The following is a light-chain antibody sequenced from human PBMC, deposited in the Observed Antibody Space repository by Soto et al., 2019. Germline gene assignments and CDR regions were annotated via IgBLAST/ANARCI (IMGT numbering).Light chain of an antibody. J-gene: IGLJ2*01. CDR1: ALPKQF. CDR3: QSADSSGTYPV. V-gene: IGLV3-25*02. Sequence: SYELTQSPSVSVSPVQTARITCAGDALPKQFAYWYQQKPGQAPVIVIHKDSERPSGIPDRFSGSSSGTTVTLTISGVQAEDAADYYCQSADSSGTYPVFGGGTKLTVL. CDR2: KDS.